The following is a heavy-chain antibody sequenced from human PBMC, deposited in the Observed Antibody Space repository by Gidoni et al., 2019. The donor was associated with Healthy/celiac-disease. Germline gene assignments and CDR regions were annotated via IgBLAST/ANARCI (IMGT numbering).Heavy chain of an antibody. D-gene: IGHD2-2*01. CDR3: ARTRIVVVPAATHFDY. J-gene: IGHJ4*02. CDR1: GGSISSGDYY. V-gene: IGHV4-30-4*01. Sequence: QVQLQESGPGLVKPSQTLSLTCTVSGGSISSGDYYWSWIRQPPGKGLEWIGYIYYSGSTYYNPSLKSRVTISVDTSKNQFSLKLSSVTAADTAVYYCARTRIVVVPAATHFDYWGQGTLVTVSS. CDR2: IYYSGST.